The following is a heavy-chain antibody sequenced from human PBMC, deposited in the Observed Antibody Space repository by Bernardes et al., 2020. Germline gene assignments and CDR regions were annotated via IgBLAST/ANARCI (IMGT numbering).Heavy chain of an antibody. CDR1: GGTFSSYA. V-gene: IGHV1-69*13. J-gene: IGHJ2*01. CDR2: IIPIFGTA. D-gene: IGHD2-21*01. CDR3: ARNCGGDPVSDWYFDL. Sequence: SVKVSCKASGGTFSSYAISWVRQAPGQGLEWMGGIIPIFGTANYAQKFQGRVTITADESTSTAYMELSSLRSEDTAVYYCARNCGGDPVSDWYFDLWGRGTLVTVSS.